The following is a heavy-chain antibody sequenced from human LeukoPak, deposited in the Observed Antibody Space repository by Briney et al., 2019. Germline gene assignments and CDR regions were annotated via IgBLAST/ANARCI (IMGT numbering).Heavy chain of an antibody. CDR3: ARDIIVGATTLGYFDL. D-gene: IGHD1-26*01. V-gene: IGHV4-59*01. Sequence: PSETLSLTCTVSGGSISSYYWSWIRQPPGKGLEWIGYIYYSGSTNYNPSLKSRVTISVDTSKNQFSLKLSSVTAADTAVYYCARDIIVGATTLGYFDLWGRGTLVTVSS. CDR2: IYYSGST. J-gene: IGHJ2*01. CDR1: GGSISSYY.